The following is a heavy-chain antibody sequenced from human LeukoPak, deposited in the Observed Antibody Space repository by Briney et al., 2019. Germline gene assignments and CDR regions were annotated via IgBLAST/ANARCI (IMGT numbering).Heavy chain of an antibody. CDR1: GGSISSYY. D-gene: IGHD3-22*01. CDR2: IYYSGST. CDR3: ARQAYCSGGSCYPEWITMIVVVITFFDY. V-gene: IGHV4-59*05. J-gene: IGHJ4*02. Sequence: SETLSLTCTVSGGSISSYYWSWIRQPPGKGLEWIGSIYYSGSTYYNPSLKSRVTISVDTSKNQFSLKLSSVTAADTAVYYCARQAYCSGGSCYPEWITMIVVVITFFDYWGQGTLVTVSS.